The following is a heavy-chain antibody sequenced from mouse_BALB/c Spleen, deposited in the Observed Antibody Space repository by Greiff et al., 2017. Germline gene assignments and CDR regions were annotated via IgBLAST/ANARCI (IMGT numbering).Heavy chain of an antibody. D-gene: IGHD2-10*02. Sequence: EVKLMESGGGLVKPGGSLKLSCAASGFTFSSYAMSWVRQTPEKRLEWVASISSGGSTYYPDSVKGRFTISRDNARNILYLQMSSLRSEDTAMYYCARGGMTLYFDYWGQGTTLTVSS. CDR3: ARGGMTLYFDY. CDR1: GFTFSSYA. CDR2: ISSGGST. J-gene: IGHJ2*01. V-gene: IGHV5-6-5*01.